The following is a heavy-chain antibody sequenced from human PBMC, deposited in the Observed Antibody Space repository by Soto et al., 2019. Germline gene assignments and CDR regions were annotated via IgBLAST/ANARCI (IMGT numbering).Heavy chain of an antibody. CDR1: GFSLSTSGVD. J-gene: IGHJ5*02. Sequence: SGPTQVNPTQTLTLTCTFSGFSLSTSGVDVGWIRQPPGKALEWLALIYWDDDKRYSPSLKSRLTITKDTSKNQVVLTMTNMDPVDTATYYCAHSLIGYYYDSSGSNWFDPWGQGTLVTVSS. CDR3: AHSLIGYYYDSSGSNWFDP. D-gene: IGHD3-22*01. CDR2: IYWDDDK. V-gene: IGHV2-5*02.